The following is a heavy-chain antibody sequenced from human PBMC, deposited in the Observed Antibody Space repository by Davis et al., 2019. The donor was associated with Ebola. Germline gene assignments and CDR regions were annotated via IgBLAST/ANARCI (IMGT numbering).Heavy chain of an antibody. D-gene: IGHD3-10*01. V-gene: IGHV1-69*04. Sequence: AASVKVSCKASGYTFTSYGISWVRQAPGQGLEWMGRIIPILGIANYAQKFQGRVTITADKSTITAYMELRSLISEDTAVYYCARGESGSVWGQGTTVTVSS. CDR1: GYTFTSYG. CDR2: IIPILGIA. CDR3: ARGESGSV. J-gene: IGHJ6*02.